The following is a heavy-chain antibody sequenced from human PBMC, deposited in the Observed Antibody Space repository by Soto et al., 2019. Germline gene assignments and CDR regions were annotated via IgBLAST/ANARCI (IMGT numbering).Heavy chain of an antibody. V-gene: IGHV4-34*01. CDR3: ARVTMVRGVKHYYYYGMDV. J-gene: IGHJ6*02. D-gene: IGHD3-10*01. CDR2: INHSGST. Sequence: SETLSLTCAVYGGSFSGYYWSWIRQPPGKGLEWIGEINHSGSTNYNPSLKSRVTISVDTSKNQFSLKLSSVTAADTAVYYCARVTMVRGVKHYYYYGMDVWGQGTTVTVSS. CDR1: GGSFSGYY.